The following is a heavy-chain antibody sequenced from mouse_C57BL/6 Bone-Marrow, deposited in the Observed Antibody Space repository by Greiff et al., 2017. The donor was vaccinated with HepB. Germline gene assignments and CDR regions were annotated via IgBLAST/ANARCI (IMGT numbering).Heavy chain of an antibody. J-gene: IGHJ4*01. Sequence: EVMLVESGGGLVQPKGSLKLSCAASGFTFNTYAMHWVRQAPGKGLEWVARIRSKSSNYATYYADSVKDRFTISRDDSQSMLYLQMNNLKTEDTAMYYCVSHYGSSYGYAMDYWGQGTSVTVSS. CDR1: GFTFNTYA. D-gene: IGHD1-1*01. CDR2: IRSKSSNYAT. CDR3: VSHYGSSYGYAMDY. V-gene: IGHV10-3*01.